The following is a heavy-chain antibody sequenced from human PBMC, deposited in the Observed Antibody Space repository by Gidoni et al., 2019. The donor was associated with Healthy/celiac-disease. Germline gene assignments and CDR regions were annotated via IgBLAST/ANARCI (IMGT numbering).Heavy chain of an antibody. CDR3: ARIGVVPAAIYYYYYYMDV. V-gene: IGHV2-26*01. Sequence: QVTLKESGPVLVKPTETLTLTCTVSGFSLSNARMGVSWIRQPPGKALEWLAHIFSNDEKSYSTSLKSRLTSSKDTSKSQVVLTMTNMDPVDTATYYCARIGVVPAAIYYYYYYMDVWGKGTTVTVSS. D-gene: IGHD2-2*01. J-gene: IGHJ6*03. CDR2: IFSNDEK. CDR1: GFSLSNARMG.